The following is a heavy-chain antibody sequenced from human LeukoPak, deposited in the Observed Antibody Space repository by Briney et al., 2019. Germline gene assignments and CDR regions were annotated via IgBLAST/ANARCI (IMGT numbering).Heavy chain of an antibody. CDR3: ARNPETASFDY. CDR2: IFYSGST. Sequence: SETLSLTCTVSGGSVSSPGYYWGWIRQHPGKGLEWIGYIFYSGSTYYNPSLRNRVTISVDTSMNQFSLNLYSVTAADTAVYYCARNPETASFDYWGQGTLVTVSS. J-gene: IGHJ4*02. CDR1: GGSVSSPGYY. D-gene: IGHD1-1*01. V-gene: IGHV4-31*03.